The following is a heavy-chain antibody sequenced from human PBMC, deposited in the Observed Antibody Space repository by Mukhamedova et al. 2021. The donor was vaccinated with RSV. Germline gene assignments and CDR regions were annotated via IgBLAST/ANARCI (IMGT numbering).Heavy chain of an antibody. D-gene: IGHD5-18*01. V-gene: IGHV3-33*01. J-gene: IGHJ3*02. CDR3: ARGSPAKGGDSAMVTGSDDAFDI. CDR2: NK. Sequence: NKYYADSVKGRFTTSRDNSKNTLYLQMNSLRAEDTAVYYCARGSPAKGGDSAMVTGSDDAFDIWGQGTMGTVSS.